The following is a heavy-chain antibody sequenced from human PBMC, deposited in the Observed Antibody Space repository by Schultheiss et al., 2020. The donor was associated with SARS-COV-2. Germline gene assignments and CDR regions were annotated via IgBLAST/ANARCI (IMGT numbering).Heavy chain of an antibody. D-gene: IGHD3-22*01. V-gene: IGHV3-23*01. J-gene: IGHJ6*02. Sequence: GGSLRLSCAASGFTFSSYGMHWVRQAPGKGLEWVSAISGSGGSTYYADSVKGRFTISRDNSKNTLYLQMNSLRAEDTAVYYCAKDGTYYYDSSGYYLPHYYYYGMDVWGQGTTVTVSS. CDR1: GFTFSSYG. CDR2: ISGSGGST. CDR3: AKDGTYYYDSSGYYLPHYYYYGMDV.